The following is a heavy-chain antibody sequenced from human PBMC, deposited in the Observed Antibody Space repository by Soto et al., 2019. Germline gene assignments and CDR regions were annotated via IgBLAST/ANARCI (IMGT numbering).Heavy chain of an antibody. Sequence: QVQLQESGPGLVKPSQTLSLTCTVSGGSINTYNNYWSWIRQPPGKGLEWIGYVYYSGSTPYNPSIKSPVTMSIDPSNKLFSRNLTSVIAADTAVYYCVREIIDSFGSSGYPDSWGQGTLVTVSP. V-gene: IGHV4-30-4*01. CDR1: GGSINTYNNY. J-gene: IGHJ4*02. CDR2: VYYSGST. D-gene: IGHD3-22*01. CDR3: VREIIDSFGSSGYPDS.